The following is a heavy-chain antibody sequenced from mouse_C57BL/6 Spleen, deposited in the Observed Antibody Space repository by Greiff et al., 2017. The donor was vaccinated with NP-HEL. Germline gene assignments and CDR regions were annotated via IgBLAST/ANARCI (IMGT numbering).Heavy chain of an antibody. CDR2: ISSGSSTI. V-gene: IGHV5-17*01. D-gene: IGHD3-2*02. Sequence: EVMLVESGGGLVKPGGSLKLSCAASGFTFSDYGMHWVRQAPEKGLEWVAYISSGSSTIYYADTVKGRFTISRDNAKHTLFLQMTSLRSEDTAMYYCARGNSSGPGDYWGQGTSVTVSS. J-gene: IGHJ4*01. CDR3: ARGNSSGPGDY. CDR1: GFTFSDYG.